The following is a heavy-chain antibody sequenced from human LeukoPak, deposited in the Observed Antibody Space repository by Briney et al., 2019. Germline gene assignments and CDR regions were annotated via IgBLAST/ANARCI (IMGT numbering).Heavy chain of an antibody. J-gene: IGHJ4*02. Sequence: PGGSLRLSCAASGFTFSNYWMSWVRQAPGKGLEWVANIKQDGSEKYYVDSVKGRFTVSRDNAKNSLYLQMNSLRAEDTAVYYCARVVGNTAMALGYWGQGTLVTVSS. D-gene: IGHD5-18*01. CDR1: GFTFSNYW. V-gene: IGHV3-7*03. CDR2: IKQDGSEK. CDR3: ARVVGNTAMALGY.